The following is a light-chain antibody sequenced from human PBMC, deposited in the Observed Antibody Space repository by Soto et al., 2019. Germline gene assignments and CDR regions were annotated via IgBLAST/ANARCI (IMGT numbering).Light chain of an antibody. J-gene: IGKJ1*01. CDR3: QQYNNWPQT. CDR1: QSVGTN. CDR2: GVS. Sequence: EIVMTQSPATLSVSPGESVTLSCRASQSVGTNLAWYQQKPGQAPSLLIYGVSTRATGIPTRFSGSGSGRQFTLTISSLQSEDFAVYYCQQYNNWPQTFGQGTKV. V-gene: IGKV3-15*01.